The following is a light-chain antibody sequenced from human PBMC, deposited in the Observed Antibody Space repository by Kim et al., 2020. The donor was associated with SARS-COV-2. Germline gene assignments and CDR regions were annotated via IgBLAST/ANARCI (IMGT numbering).Light chain of an antibody. Sequence: SPGERATLSCRASQSVSSTNLAWYQQRSGQAPRLLIYGASTRATGIPDMFSGSGSGTDFTLTISRLEPEDFAVYYCQQYDSSPRTFGQGTKVDIK. CDR3: QQYDSSPRT. V-gene: IGKV3-20*01. CDR2: GAS. J-gene: IGKJ1*01. CDR1: QSVSSTN.